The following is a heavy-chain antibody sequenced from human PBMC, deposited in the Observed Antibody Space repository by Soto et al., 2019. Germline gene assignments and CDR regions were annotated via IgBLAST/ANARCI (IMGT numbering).Heavy chain of an antibody. V-gene: IGHV3-15*01. CDR3: TTGGIQLWLSYYYYGMDV. J-gene: IGHJ6*02. Sequence: PGGSLRLSCAASGFTFSNAWMSWVRQAPGKGLEWVGRIKSKTDGGTTDYAAPVKGRFTISRDDSKNTLYLQMNSLKTEDTAVYYCTTGGIQLWLSYYYYGMDVWGQGTTVTVSS. CDR2: IKSKTDGGTT. CDR1: GFTFSNAW. D-gene: IGHD5-18*01.